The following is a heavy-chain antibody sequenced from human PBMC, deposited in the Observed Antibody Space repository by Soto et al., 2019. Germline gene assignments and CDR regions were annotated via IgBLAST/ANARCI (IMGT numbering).Heavy chain of an antibody. CDR2: IYYSGST. D-gene: IGHD6-13*01. V-gene: IGHV4-59*08. Sequence: QVQLQESGPGLVKPSETLSLTCTVSGGSISSYYWSWIRQPPGKGLEWIGYIYYSGSTNYNPSLKRXXTXSXXASKTQFSLKLRSVTAADTAVYYCARGAAAGTVDYWGQGTLVTVSS. J-gene: IGHJ4*02. CDR3: ARGAAAGTVDY. CDR1: GGSISSYY.